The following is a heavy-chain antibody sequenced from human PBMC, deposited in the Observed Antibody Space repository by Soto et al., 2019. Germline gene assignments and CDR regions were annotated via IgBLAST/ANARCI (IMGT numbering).Heavy chain of an antibody. CDR1: GFTFSSYG. J-gene: IGHJ4*02. D-gene: IGHD4-17*01. CDR3: AKERYDYGDYKVDY. V-gene: IGHV3-30*18. CDR2: ISYDGSNK. Sequence: QVQLVESGGGVVQPGRSLRLSCAASGFTFSSYGMHWVRQAPGKGLEWVAVISYDGSNKYYADSVKGRFTISRDNSKNTLYLQMNSLRAEDTAVYYCAKERYDYGDYKVDYWGQGTLVTVSS.